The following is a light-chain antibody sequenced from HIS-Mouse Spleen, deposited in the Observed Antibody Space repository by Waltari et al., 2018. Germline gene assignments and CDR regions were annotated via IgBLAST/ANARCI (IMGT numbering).Light chain of an antibody. CDR2: EGS. CDR1: SSDVGSYDL. CDR3: CSYAGSSTWV. Sequence: QSALTQPASVSGSPGQSITISCTGPSSDVGSYDLFSWYQQHPGKAPNLMIYEGSKRPSGVSNRFSGSKSGNTASLTISGLQAEDEADYYCCSYAGSSTWVFGGGTKLTVL. V-gene: IGLV2-23*01. J-gene: IGLJ3*02.